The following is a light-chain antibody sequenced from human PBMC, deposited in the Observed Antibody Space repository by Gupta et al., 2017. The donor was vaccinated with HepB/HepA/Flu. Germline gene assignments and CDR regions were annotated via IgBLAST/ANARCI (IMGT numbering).Light chain of an antibody. CDR3: QQRYSTRWT. CDR1: QSISSY. CDR2: AAS. J-gene: IGKJ1*01. V-gene: IGKV1-39*01. Sequence: DIQMPQSPSSLSASVGDRVTITCRASQSISSYLNWYQQKPGKAPKLLIYAASSLQSGVPSRFSGSGSGTDFTLTIISRQPEDFATYYCQQRYSTRWTFGQGTKVEIK.